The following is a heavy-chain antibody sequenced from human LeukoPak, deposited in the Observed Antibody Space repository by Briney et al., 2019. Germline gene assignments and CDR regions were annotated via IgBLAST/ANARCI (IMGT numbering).Heavy chain of an antibody. D-gene: IGHD6-13*01. J-gene: IGHJ4*02. CDR1: GFTFSSYE. CDR3: ARGGGYISSWSYFDY. V-gene: IGHV3-48*03. CDR2: ISSTGTTI. Sequence: GGSLRLACSASGFTFSSYEMNWVRQAPGKGLEWVLYISSTGTTIYYADSVRGQFTISRDNAENSLYLQMNSLRAEDTAVYYCARGGGYISSWSYFDYWGQGTLVTVSS.